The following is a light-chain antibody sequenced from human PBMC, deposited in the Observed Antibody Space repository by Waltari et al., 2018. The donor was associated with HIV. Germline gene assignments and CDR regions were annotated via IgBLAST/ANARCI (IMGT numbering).Light chain of an antibody. Sequence: QSALTQPASVSGSPGQSVTIPCTGTSHAFGFDHYVSWYQPHPGKAPPLIIYEVNSRPSVVADRCSVSKSGNTATLTISGLQNEDEANYFCTSYTTGDTLLFGGGTKLTVL. V-gene: IGLV2-14*03. CDR1: SHAFGFDHY. CDR2: EVN. J-gene: IGLJ3*02. CDR3: TSYTTGDTLL.